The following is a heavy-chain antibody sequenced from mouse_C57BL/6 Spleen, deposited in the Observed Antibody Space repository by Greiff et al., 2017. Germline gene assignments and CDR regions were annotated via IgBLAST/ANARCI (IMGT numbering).Heavy chain of an antibody. Sequence: EVQLQESGGGLVKPGGSLKLSCAASGFTFSSYAMSWVRQTPEKRLEWVATISDGGSYTYYPDNVKGRFTISRDNAKNNLYLQMSHLKSEDTAMYYCARDGYSNYPYWGQGTLVTVSA. D-gene: IGHD2-5*01. CDR2: ISDGGSYT. V-gene: IGHV5-4*01. J-gene: IGHJ3*01. CDR1: GFTFSSYA. CDR3: ARDGYSNYPY.